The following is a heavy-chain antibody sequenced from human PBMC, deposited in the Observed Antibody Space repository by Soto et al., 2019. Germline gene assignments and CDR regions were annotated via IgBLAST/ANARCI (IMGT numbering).Heavy chain of an antibody. D-gene: IGHD3-10*01. J-gene: IGHJ4*02. CDR1: GYTFTTYG. CDR2: ISGYNGNT. CDR3: ARARMVRGVVTYFFDL. V-gene: IGHV1-18*04. Sequence: ASVKVSCKASGYTFTTYGYSWGRQAPGQGLEWLGWISGYNGNTNYAQRFQDRVTMTTDTSTSTAYLHLTSLSSDDTALYYCARARMVRGVVTYFFDLWGQGTPVAVSS.